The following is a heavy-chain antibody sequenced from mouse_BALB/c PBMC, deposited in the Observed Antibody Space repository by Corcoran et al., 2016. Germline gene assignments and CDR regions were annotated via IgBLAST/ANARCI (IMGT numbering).Heavy chain of an antibody. CDR2: IYPGSGNT. CDR1: GYTFTDYY. J-gene: IGHJ2*01. V-gene: IGHV1-84*02. Sequence: QIQLQQSGPELVKPGASVKISCKASGYTFTDYYINWVKQKPGQGLEGIGWIYPGSGNTKYNEKFKGKATLTVDTSSSTAYMQLSSLTSEDTAVYFCASQGFDYWGQGTTLTVSS. CDR3: ASQGFDY.